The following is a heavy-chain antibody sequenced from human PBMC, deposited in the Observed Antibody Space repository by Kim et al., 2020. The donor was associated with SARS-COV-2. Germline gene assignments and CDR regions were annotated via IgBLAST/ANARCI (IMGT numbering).Heavy chain of an antibody. V-gene: IGHV4-59*09. Sequence: PKSRVTISVDTSKNQFSLKLSSVTAADTAVYYCARGSGYSYGFPVGYFDYWGQGTLVTVSS. D-gene: IGHD5-18*01. J-gene: IGHJ4*02. CDR3: ARGSGYSYGFPVGYFDY.